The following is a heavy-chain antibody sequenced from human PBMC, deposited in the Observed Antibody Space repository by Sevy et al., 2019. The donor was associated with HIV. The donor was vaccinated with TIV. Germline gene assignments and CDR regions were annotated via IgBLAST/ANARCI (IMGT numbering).Heavy chain of an antibody. CDR1: GDSISTSGYS. CDR2: MYYSGSH. V-gene: IGHV4-30-2*01. Sequence: SESLSLTCGVSGDSISTSGYSWSWIRQPPGKGLEWIGYMYYSGSHFVNPSLQSRVTISFDTSKMQLSLKLTSMTAADTAVYYCACWGGGAFHIWGHGTMVTVSS. D-gene: IGHD7-27*01. J-gene: IGHJ3*02. CDR3: ACWGGGAFHI.